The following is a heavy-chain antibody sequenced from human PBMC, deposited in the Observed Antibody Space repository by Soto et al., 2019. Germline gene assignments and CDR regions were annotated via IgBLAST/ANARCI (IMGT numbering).Heavy chain of an antibody. CDR1: GGSFSGYY. CDR2: VYYNGST. D-gene: IGHD2-2*01. Sequence: PSETLSLTCAVYGGSFSGYYWSWIRQPPGKGLEWIGDVYYNGSTNYNPSLKSRVTISVDTSKNQFSLNLRSVTAADTAVYYCARSRGFDLWGQGTLVTVSS. V-gene: IGHV4-34*01. J-gene: IGHJ5*02. CDR3: ARSRGFDL.